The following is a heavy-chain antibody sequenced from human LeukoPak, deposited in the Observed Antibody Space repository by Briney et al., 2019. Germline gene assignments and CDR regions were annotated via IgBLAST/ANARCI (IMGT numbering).Heavy chain of an antibody. V-gene: IGHV1-69*01. CDR2: IIPIFGTA. D-gene: IGHD6-13*01. Sequence: SSVKVSCKASGGTFSSYAISWVRQAPGQGLEWMGGIIPIFGTANYAQKFQGRVTITSDESTSTAYMELSSLRSEDTAVYYCAIAAAGTWYFDYWGQGTLVTVSS. CDR1: GGTFSSYA. J-gene: IGHJ4*02. CDR3: AIAAAGTWYFDY.